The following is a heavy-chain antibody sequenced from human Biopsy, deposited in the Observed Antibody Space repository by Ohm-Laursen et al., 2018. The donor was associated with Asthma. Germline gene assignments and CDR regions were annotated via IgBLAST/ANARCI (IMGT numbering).Heavy chain of an antibody. CDR3: VRHQYSSSWSTFDY. CDR1: GGSLSGYY. D-gene: IGHD3-22*01. Sequence: GTLSLTCTVSGGSLSGYYWSWIRQPPGRGMEWIGSMYHSGSPYYHPSLKSRATISVDTSKNQLSLKMSSVTAADTAVYFCVRHQYSSSWSTFDYWGQGALVTVSS. J-gene: IGHJ4*02. V-gene: IGHV4-38-2*02. CDR2: MYHSGSP.